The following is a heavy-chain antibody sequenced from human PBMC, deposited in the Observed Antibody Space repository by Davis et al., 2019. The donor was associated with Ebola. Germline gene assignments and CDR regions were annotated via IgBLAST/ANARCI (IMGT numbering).Heavy chain of an antibody. Sequence: GESLKISCAASGFTFSSYAMHWVRQAPGKGLEWVSSISSSSSYIYYADSVKGRFTISRDNAKNSLYLQMNSLRAEDTAVYYCARVESYGGSPYWGQGTLVTVSS. CDR2: ISSSSSYI. CDR3: ARVESYGGSPY. J-gene: IGHJ4*02. D-gene: IGHD4-23*01. V-gene: IGHV3-21*01. CDR1: GFTFSSYA.